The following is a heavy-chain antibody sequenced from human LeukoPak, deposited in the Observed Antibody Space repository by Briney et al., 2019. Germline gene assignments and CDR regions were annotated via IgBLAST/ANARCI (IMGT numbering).Heavy chain of an antibody. Sequence: SETLSLTCTVSGDSISSYYWSWIRQPPGKGLEWIGYVYYSGNTNYNPSLKSRVGISMATSKNQLSLQLKSVTAGDTAIYYCARHGGATIVETFLHAFDIWGQGTVVTVSS. V-gene: IGHV4-59*08. J-gene: IGHJ3*02. D-gene: IGHD2-15*01. CDR1: GDSISSYY. CDR3: ARHGGATIVETFLHAFDI. CDR2: VYYSGNT.